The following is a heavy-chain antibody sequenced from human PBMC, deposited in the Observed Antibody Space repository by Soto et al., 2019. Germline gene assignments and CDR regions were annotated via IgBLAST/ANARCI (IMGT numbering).Heavy chain of an antibody. J-gene: IGHJ6*02. CDR1: GGSISSGDYY. CDR3: DRASQVVTDV. CDR2: IYYSGST. Sequence: QGQLQESGPGLVKPSQTLSLTCTVSGGSISSGDYYWSWIRQPPGKGLEWIGYIYYSGSTYYNPSLKSRVTISVDTSKNQLSPKLSSVTAAETAVYYCDRASQVVTDVWGQGTTVTVSS. V-gene: IGHV4-30-4*01. D-gene: IGHD5-18*01.